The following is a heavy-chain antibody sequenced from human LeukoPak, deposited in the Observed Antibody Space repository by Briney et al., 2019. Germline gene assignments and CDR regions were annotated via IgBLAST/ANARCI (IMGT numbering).Heavy chain of an antibody. CDR1: GFTVSSNY. Sequence: GGSLRLSCAASGFTVSSNYMSWVRQAPGKGLEWVSVIYSGGSTYYADSVKGRFTISRDNSKNTLYLQMNSLRAEDTAVYYCARDITIFGVAKGPFDYWGQGTLVSVSS. CDR2: IYSGGST. D-gene: IGHD3-3*01. CDR3: ARDITIFGVAKGPFDY. V-gene: IGHV3-53*05. J-gene: IGHJ4*02.